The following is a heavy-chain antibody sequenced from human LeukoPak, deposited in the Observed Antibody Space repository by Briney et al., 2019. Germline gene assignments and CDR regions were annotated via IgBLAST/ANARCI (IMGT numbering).Heavy chain of an antibody. Sequence: PGRSLRLSCAASGXTFSTYGMHWVRQAPGRGLEWVAVISYDGTNEYYADSVKGRFTISRDNSKNTLYLQMNSLRAEDTAVYYCAKSGERYCARGSCYFDYWGQGTLVTVSS. D-gene: IGHD2-15*01. J-gene: IGHJ4*02. CDR1: GXTFSTYG. V-gene: IGHV3-30*18. CDR2: ISYDGTNE. CDR3: AKSGERYCARGSCYFDY.